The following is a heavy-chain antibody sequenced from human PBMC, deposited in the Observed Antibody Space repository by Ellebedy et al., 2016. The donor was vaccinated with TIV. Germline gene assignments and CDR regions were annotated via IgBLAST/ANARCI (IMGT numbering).Heavy chain of an antibody. V-gene: IGHV4-61*01. Sequence: SETLSLXXSVSGASVSAGSYYWTWLRQPPGKALEWVGYVYRTAITSYNPSLKSRVTISVDTSKNQFSLKLSSVTAADTAVYYCARLTSGYYANFDYWGQGTLVTVSS. D-gene: IGHD3-3*01. CDR3: ARLTSGYYANFDY. CDR1: GASVSAGSYY. CDR2: VYRTAIT. J-gene: IGHJ4*02.